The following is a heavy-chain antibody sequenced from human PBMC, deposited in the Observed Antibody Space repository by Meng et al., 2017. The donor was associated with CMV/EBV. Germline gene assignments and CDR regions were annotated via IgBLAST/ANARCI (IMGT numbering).Heavy chain of an antibody. Sequence: SVKVSCKASGGTFSSYAISWVRQAPGQGLEWMGGIIPIFGTANYAQKFQGRVTITTDESTSTAYMELSSLRSADTAVYYCARVLRYFDWSSLGYWGQGTLVTVSS. V-gene: IGHV1-69*05. D-gene: IGHD3-9*01. J-gene: IGHJ4*02. CDR3: ARVLRYFDWSSLGY. CDR2: IIPIFGTA. CDR1: GGTFSSYA.